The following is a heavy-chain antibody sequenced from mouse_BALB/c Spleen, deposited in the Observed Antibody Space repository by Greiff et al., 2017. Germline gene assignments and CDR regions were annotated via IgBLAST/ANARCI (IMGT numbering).Heavy chain of an antibody. CDR2: IYPGSGST. Sequence: LKQPGSELVRPGASVKLSCKASGYTFTSYWMHWVKQRPGQGLEWIGNIYPGSGSTNYDEKFKSKATLTVDTSSSTAYMQLSSLTSEDSAVYYCGSYAMDYWGQGTSVTVSS. CDR3: GSYAMDY. V-gene: IGHV1S22*01. J-gene: IGHJ4*01. CDR1: GYTFTSYW.